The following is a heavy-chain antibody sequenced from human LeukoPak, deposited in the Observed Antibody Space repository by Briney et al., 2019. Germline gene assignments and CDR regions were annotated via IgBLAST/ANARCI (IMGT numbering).Heavy chain of an antibody. Sequence: PSETLSLTCAVYGGSFSGYYWTWIRQSQGKGLEWIGEINHSGNTNYNPSLKSRVTISVDTSKKQFSLKVRSVTAADTAVYYCARGGGQWLRSYYFDYWGQGALVTVSS. D-gene: IGHD5-12*01. J-gene: IGHJ4*02. CDR1: GGSFSGYY. CDR2: INHSGNT. CDR3: ARGGGQWLRSYYFDY. V-gene: IGHV4-34*01.